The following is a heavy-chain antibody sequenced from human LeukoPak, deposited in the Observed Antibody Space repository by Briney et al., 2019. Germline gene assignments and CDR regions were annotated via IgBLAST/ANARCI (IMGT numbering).Heavy chain of an antibody. Sequence: ASVKVSCKASGYTFTSYDINWVRQATGQELEWMGMLNPSGGSTTYAQKFQGRVSLTRDMSTRTVYMELSSLRSEDTAVYYCARGGYSSPRGWFDSWGQGTLVTVSS. CDR2: LNPSGGST. V-gene: IGHV1-46*01. J-gene: IGHJ5*01. D-gene: IGHD6-13*01. CDR1: GYTFTSYD. CDR3: ARGGYSSPRGWFDS.